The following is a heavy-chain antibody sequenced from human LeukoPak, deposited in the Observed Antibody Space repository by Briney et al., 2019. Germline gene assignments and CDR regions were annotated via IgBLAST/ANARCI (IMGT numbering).Heavy chain of an antibody. CDR1: GFTFSSSA. J-gene: IGHJ4*02. CDR3: AKDSKVAAGKTH. V-gene: IGHV3-23*01. Sequence: PGGSLRLSCAASGFTFSSSAMTWVRQAPGKGLEWVSAISGSDGSTYYADSVKGRFTISRDNSKNTLYLQMNSLRAEDTAVYYCAKDSKVAAGKTHWGQGTLVTVSS. D-gene: IGHD6-13*01. CDR2: ISGSDGST.